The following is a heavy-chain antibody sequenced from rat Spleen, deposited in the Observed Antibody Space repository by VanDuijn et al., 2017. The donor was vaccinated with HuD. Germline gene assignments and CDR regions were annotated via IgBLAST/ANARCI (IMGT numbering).Heavy chain of an antibody. V-gene: IGHV5-29*01. J-gene: IGHJ4*01. CDR3: TTQHDYYDASYYPGSYVMDA. Sequence: EVQLVESGGDLVQPGRSLKLTCAASGFTFSNFAMAWVRQAPKKGLEWVATITSGDGNTYYPDSVKVRFTISRDNAKSSLYLQMDSLRSEDTATYYCTTQHDYYDASYYPGSYVMDAWGQGASVTVSS. CDR1: GFTFSNFA. CDR2: ITSGDGNT. D-gene: IGHD1-12*02.